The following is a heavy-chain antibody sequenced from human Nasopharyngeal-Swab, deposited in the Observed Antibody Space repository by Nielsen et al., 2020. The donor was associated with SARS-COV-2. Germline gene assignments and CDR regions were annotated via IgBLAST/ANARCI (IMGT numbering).Heavy chain of an antibody. Sequence: GESLKISCAASGFTFSSYALYWVRQAPGKGLEWVAVISFDGSTKYYADSVKGRFTISRDYSKNTLYLQMNSLRAEDTAVYYCARVLLTHYYYYMDVWGKGTTVTVSS. CDR3: ARVLLTHYYYYMDV. D-gene: IGHD2-21*02. CDR2: ISFDGSTK. CDR1: GFTFSSYA. J-gene: IGHJ6*03. V-gene: IGHV3-30-3*01.